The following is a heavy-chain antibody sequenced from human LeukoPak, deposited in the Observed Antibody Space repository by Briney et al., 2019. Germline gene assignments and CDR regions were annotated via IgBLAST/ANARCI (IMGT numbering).Heavy chain of an antibody. J-gene: IGHJ5*02. V-gene: IGHV1-18*01. CDR3: ARYRLSDSPTNWFDP. CDR1: GYTFTSYG. D-gene: IGHD3-22*01. Sequence: ASVKVSCKASGYTFTSYGISWVRQAPGQGLEWMGRISAYTGNTNYAQKLQGRVTMTTDTSTNTAYMELGSLRSDDTAVYFCARYRLSDSPTNWFDPWGQGTLVTVSS. CDR2: ISAYTGNT.